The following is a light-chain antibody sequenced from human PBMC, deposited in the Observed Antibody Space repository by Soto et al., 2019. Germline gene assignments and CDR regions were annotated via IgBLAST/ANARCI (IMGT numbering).Light chain of an antibody. Sequence: QSVLTQPPSVSAAPGQTVTISCSGSSSNIGNNDVSWYQQLPGTAPKLLIYENNKRPSGIPDRFSGSKSGTSATLGITGLQTGDEADYYCGTWDSSLSLWVFGGGTQLTVL. V-gene: IGLV1-51*02. CDR2: ENN. CDR1: SSNIGNND. J-gene: IGLJ3*02. CDR3: GTWDSSLSLWV.